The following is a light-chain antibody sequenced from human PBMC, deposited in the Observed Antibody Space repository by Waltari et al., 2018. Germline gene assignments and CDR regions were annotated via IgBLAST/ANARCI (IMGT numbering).Light chain of an antibody. CDR2: WAS. J-gene: IGKJ5*01. CDR1: QTVLYTPNNKNY. V-gene: IGKV4-1*01. CDR3: QQYYTTPSIT. Sequence: DIVMTQSPDPLAVSLGARATINCKSSQTVLYTPNNKNYLAWYQQKPGQPPKLLVYWASTRESGVPDRFSGSGSGTDFTLTISSLQAEDVAVYYCQQYYTTPSITFGQGTRLEIK.